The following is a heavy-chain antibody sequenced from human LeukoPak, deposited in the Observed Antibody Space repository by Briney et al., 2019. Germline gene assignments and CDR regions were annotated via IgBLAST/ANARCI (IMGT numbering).Heavy chain of an antibody. CDR2: ITSSSSYI. CDR3: ARELSYEAFDY. CDR1: GFTFRSYT. Sequence: PGGSLRLSCAASGFTFRSYTMNWVRQAPGEGREWVSSITSSSSYIYHADSVKGRFTTSRDNARNSLYLHMNSLRAEDTAVYYCARELSYEAFDYWGQGTLVTVFS. J-gene: IGHJ4*02. D-gene: IGHD5-18*01. V-gene: IGHV3-21*01.